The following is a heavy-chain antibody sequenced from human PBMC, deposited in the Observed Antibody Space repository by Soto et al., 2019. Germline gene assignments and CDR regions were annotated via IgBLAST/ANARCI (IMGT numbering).Heavy chain of an antibody. CDR1: GYTFTSYG. J-gene: IGHJ6*02. Sequence: QVQLVQSGAEVKKPGASVKVSCKASGYTFTSYGISWVRQAPGQGLEWMGWISAYNGNTNYAQKLQGRVTMTTDTTRSTAYMELRGLSSDDTARYYCARLSTMIVVVPLRYGMDVWGQGTTVTVSS. CDR2: ISAYNGNT. CDR3: ARLSTMIVVVPLRYGMDV. D-gene: IGHD3-22*01. V-gene: IGHV1-18*01.